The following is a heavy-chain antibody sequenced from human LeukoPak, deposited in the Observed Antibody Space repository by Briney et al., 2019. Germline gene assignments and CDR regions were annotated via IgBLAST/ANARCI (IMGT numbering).Heavy chain of an antibody. D-gene: IGHD5-18*01. V-gene: IGHV1-3*01. CDR2: INAGNGNT. J-gene: IGHJ4*02. CDR3: ARGPLEGYSYGFYFDY. CDR1: GYTFTSYG. Sequence: ASVKVSCKASGYTFTSYGISWVRQAPGQRLEWMGWINAGNGNTKYSQKFQGRVTITRDTSASTAYMELSSLRSEDTAVYYCARGPLEGYSYGFYFDYWGQGTLVTVSS.